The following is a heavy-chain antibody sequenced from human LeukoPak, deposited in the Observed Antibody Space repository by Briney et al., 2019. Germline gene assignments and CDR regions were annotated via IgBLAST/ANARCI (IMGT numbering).Heavy chain of an antibody. CDR1: GVSISSYY. V-gene: IGHV4-4*07. J-gene: IGHJ4*02. Sequence: SETLSLTCSVSGVSISSYYWTWIRQSAGWGLEWIGRIDTSGSTNYNPSLKSRVTMSADTSNNQFSLKLMSVTAADTAVYYCARGQWEIDYWGQGTLVTVSP. CDR2: IDTSGST. CDR3: ARGQWEIDY. D-gene: IGHD1-26*01.